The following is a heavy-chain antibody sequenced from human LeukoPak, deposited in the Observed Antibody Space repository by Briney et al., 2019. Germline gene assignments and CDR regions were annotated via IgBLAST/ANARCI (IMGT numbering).Heavy chain of an antibody. CDR3: ARSYDILTGYLSVSRKPNDY. Sequence: SETLSLTCTVSGGSISSYYWSWIRQPPGKGLEWIGYIYYSGSTNYNPSLKSRATISVDTSKNQFSLKLSSVTAADTAVYYCARSYDILTGYLSVSRKPNDYWGQGTLVTVSS. V-gene: IGHV4-59*12. J-gene: IGHJ4*02. CDR1: GGSISSYY. CDR2: IYYSGST. D-gene: IGHD3-9*01.